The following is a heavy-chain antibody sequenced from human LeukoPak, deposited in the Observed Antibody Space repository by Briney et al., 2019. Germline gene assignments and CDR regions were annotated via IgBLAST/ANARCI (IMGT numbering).Heavy chain of an antibody. D-gene: IGHD1-14*01. Sequence: SETLSLTCSVSGGSIINDYWNWIRQPPGKELEWIGYIYYTGNMLYSPPLKSRVTISVDTSKNQFSLKLKSVTAADTAVYYCARSGREQTGVYYFDYWGQGTLVTVSS. CDR1: GGSIINDY. CDR2: IYYTGNM. J-gene: IGHJ4*02. CDR3: ARSGREQTGVYYFDY. V-gene: IGHV4-59*12.